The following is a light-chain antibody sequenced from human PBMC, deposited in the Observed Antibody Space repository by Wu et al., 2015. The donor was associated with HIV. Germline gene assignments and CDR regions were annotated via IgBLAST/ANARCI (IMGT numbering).Light chain of an antibody. V-gene: IGKV1-39*01. CDR1: QSISSY. Sequence: DIQMTQSPSSLSASVGDTVTITCRASQSISSYLNWYQQKPKKAPKLLIYGASSLQSGVPSRFRGGGSGTEFTLTISSLQLEDLATYYCQQSYSPFTFGRGTKVEI. J-gene: IGKJ2*01. CDR3: QQSYSPFT. CDR2: GAS.